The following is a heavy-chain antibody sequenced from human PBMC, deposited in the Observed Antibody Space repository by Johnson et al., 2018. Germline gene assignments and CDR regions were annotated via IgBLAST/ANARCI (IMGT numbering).Heavy chain of an antibody. CDR1: GGSFSGNY. J-gene: IGHJ1*01. CDR2: INQSGAT. V-gene: IGHV4-34*01. CDR3: ARSGGSSWYLSL. Sequence: QVQLQQWGAGLLKPSETLSLTCVVNGGSFSGNYWSWIRQPPGKGLEWIGEINQSGATNYDPSLRSRVTISKDTSNNQFSLTLTSVPAADTAVFYCARSGGSSWYLSLWGQGTLVTVSS. D-gene: IGHD6-13*01.